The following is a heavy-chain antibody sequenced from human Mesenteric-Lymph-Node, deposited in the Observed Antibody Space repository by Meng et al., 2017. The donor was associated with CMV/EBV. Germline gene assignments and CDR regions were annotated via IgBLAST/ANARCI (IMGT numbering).Heavy chain of an antibody. CDR2: INPNIGGT. D-gene: IGHD2-2*01. J-gene: IGHJ4*02. Sequence: YYMPCVRQAPGQGLEWIGWINPNIGGTNYAQKFQGRVTMTRDTSISTAYMELSRLRSDDTAVYYCARGPYCSSTSRCSPHPPYYFDYWGQGTLVTVSS. CDR1: YY. CDR3: ARGPYCSSTSRCSPHPPYYFDY. V-gene: IGHV1-2*02.